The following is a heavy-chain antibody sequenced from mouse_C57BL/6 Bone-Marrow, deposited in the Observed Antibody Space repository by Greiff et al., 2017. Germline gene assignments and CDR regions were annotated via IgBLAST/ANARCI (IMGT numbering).Heavy chain of an antibody. CDR2: ISGGGGNT. CDR1: GFTFSSYT. Sequence: VMLVESGGGLVKPGGSLKLSCAASGFTFSSYTMSWVRQTPEQRLEWVATISGGGGNTYSPDSVQGRFTITRDPAKNTLYLKMSSLGSEDTAWYCCARRVFDYWGQGTTLTVSS. CDR3: ARRVFDY. J-gene: IGHJ2*01. V-gene: IGHV5-9*01.